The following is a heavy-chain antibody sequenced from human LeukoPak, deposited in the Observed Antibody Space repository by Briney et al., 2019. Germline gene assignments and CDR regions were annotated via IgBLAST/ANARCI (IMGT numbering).Heavy chain of an antibody. CDR3: ARVGFCSGGLCPYYFDY. Sequence: PGGSLRLSCAASGFTFSSYEMNWVRQAPGKGLEWVSYISSSGSTIYYADSVKGRFTISRDNAKNSLYLQMNSLRADDTAVYYCARVGFCSGGLCPYYFDYWGQGTLVTVSS. D-gene: IGHD2-15*01. V-gene: IGHV3-48*03. CDR1: GFTFSSYE. CDR2: ISSSGSTI. J-gene: IGHJ4*02.